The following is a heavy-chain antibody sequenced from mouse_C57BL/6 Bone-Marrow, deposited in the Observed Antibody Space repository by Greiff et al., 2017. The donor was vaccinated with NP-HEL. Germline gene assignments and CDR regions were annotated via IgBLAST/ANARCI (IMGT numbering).Heavy chain of an antibody. Sequence: VQLKESGPELVKPGASVKIPCKASGYTFTDYNMDWVKQSHGKSLEWIGDINPNNGGTIYNQKFKGKATLTVDKSSSTAYMELRSLTSEDTAVYYCARSSSTFYWYFDVWGTGTTVTVSS. CDR1: GYTFTDYN. J-gene: IGHJ1*03. CDR3: ARSSSTFYWYFDV. V-gene: IGHV1-18*01. D-gene: IGHD1-1*01. CDR2: INPNNGGT.